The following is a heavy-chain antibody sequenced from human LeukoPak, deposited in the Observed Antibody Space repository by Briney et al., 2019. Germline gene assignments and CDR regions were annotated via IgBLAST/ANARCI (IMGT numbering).Heavy chain of an antibody. CDR2: INYNGRDK. CDR1: GFTFSSFG. CDR3: AKDSPTYYADS. D-gene: IGHD2/OR15-2a*01. V-gene: IGHV3-30*02. J-gene: IGHJ4*02. Sequence: GGSLRLSCAASGFTFSSFGMHWVRQAPGKGLEWVSFINYNGRDKYYADSVKGRFTISRDSSRNTLSLQMNSLRAEDTAVYFCAKDSPTYYADSWGQGTLVTVSS.